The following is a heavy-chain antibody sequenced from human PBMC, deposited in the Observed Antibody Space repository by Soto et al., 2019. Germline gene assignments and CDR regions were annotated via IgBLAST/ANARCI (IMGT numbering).Heavy chain of an antibody. D-gene: IGHD3-10*01. J-gene: IGHJ6*02. CDR2: IYYSGST. Sequence: SETLSLTCTVSCGSISSGGYYWSWIRQHPGKGLEWIGYIYYSGSTYYNPSLKSRVTISVDTSKNQFSLKLSSVTAADTAVYYCARDRSGGSGSYGPNYGMDVWGQGTTVTVSS. CDR1: CGSISSGGYY. V-gene: IGHV4-31*03. CDR3: ARDRSGGSGSYGPNYGMDV.